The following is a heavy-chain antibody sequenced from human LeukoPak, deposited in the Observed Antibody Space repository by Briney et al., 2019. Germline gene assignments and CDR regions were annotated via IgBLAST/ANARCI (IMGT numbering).Heavy chain of an antibody. CDR1: RFIFRSYD. V-gene: IGHV3-48*03. D-gene: IGHD1-26*01. CDR2: ISSSGITM. J-gene: IGHJ5*01. Sequence: PGGSLRPSCAASRFIFRSYDMNWVRQAPGKGLEWVSYISSSGITMYYADSVKGRFTISRDNSKNSLYLQMNSLRAEDTAIYYCARDMGSYSGSYYDSWGQGTLVTVSS. CDR3: ARDMGSYSGSYYDS.